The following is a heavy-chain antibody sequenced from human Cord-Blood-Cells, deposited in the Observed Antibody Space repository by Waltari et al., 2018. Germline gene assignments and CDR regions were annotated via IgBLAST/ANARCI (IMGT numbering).Heavy chain of an antibody. CDR1: GGSISSSSYY. Sequence: QLQLQELGPGLVKPSETLSLTCTVSGGSISSSSYYWGWIRQPPGKGLEWIGSIYYSGSTYYNPSLKSRVTISVDTSKNQFSLKLSSVTAADTAVYYCASHEHYYGSGSYYNYFDYWGQGTLVTVSS. D-gene: IGHD3-10*01. CDR2: IYYSGST. J-gene: IGHJ4*02. CDR3: ASHEHYYGSGSYYNYFDY. V-gene: IGHV4-39*07.